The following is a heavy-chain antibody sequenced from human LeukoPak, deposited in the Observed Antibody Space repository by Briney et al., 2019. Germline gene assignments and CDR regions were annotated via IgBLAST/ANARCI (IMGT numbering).Heavy chain of an antibody. CDR2: IYYSGST. Sequence: SETLSLTCTVSGGSISSSSYYWGWIRQPPGKGLEWIGSIYYSGSTYYNPSLKSRVTISVDTSKNQFSLKLSSVTAADTAVYYCARSRNSYTLYWGQGTLVTVSS. D-gene: IGHD2-2*02. J-gene: IGHJ4*02. CDR3: ARSRNSYTLY. V-gene: IGHV4-39*07. CDR1: GGSISSSSYY.